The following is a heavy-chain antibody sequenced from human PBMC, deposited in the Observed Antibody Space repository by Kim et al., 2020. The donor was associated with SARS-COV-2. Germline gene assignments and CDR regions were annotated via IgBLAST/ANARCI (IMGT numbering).Heavy chain of an antibody. V-gene: IGHV3-30*18. CDR2: VSYEGRNT. J-gene: IGHJ4*02. Sequence: GGSLRLSCVASGFNFTNYGMHWVRQAPGKGLEWVGIVSYEGRNTYYAASVKGRFTIARDNSKNTLYLQTNSLRTEDTARYFCEKEAAFTTVVVDYYFDYWGQGTLVTVSS. D-gene: IGHD2-15*01. CDR3: EKEAAFTTVVVDYYFDY. CDR1: GFNFTNYG.